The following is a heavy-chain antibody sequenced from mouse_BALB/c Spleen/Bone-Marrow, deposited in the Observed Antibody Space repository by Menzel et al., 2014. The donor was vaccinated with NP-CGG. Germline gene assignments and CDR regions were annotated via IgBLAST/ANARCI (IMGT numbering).Heavy chain of an antibody. J-gene: IGHJ4*01. CDR1: GFTFSSYT. CDR2: ISNGGGST. D-gene: IGHD2-4*01. V-gene: IGHV5-12-2*01. CDR3: ARGLRGYAMDY. Sequence: EVKLMESGGGLVQPGGSLKLSCAASGFTFSSYTMSWVCQTPEKRLEWVAYISNGGGSTYYPDTVKGRFTISRDNAKNALYLQMSSLKSEDTAMYYCARGLRGYAMDYWGQGTSVTVSS.